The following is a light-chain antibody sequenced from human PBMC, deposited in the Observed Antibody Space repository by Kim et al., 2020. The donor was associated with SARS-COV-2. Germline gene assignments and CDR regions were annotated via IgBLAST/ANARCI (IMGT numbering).Light chain of an antibody. V-gene: IGKV3-15*01. J-gene: IGKJ2*01. CDR1: QSVSSN. CDR3: QQYNNWYT. CDR2: GAS. Sequence: EIVMTQSPATLSVSPGERATLSCRASQSVSSNLAWYQQKPGQAPRLLIYGASTRATGIPARFNGSGSGREFTLTISSLQSEDLAVYYCQQYNNWYTFGQGTKLEIK.